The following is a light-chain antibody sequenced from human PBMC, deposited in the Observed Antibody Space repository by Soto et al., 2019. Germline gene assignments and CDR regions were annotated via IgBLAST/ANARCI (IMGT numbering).Light chain of an antibody. V-gene: IGKV1-39*01. CDR1: QSIANF. Sequence: DIQMTQSPSSLSASVGDRVTITCRASQSIANFFNWYQQKPEKAPKLLIYGASSLQSGVPSRFSGSGSGTDFPLTISSLQPADVGTYYCQQRYSTWTFGQGTKVEIK. CDR2: GAS. CDR3: QQRYSTWT. J-gene: IGKJ1*01.